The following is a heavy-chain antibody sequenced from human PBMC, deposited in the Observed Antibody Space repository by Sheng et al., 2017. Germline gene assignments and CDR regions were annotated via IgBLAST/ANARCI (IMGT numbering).Heavy chain of an antibody. V-gene: IGHV3-23*04. Sequence: EVQLVESGGGLVQPGGTLRLSCAASGFTFSSYGMSWVRQAPGKGLEWVSAISGSGGSTYYADSVKGRFTISRDNSKNTLYLQMNSLRAEDTAVYYCAKVGAYYDILTGYPHPLYYFDYWGQGTLVTVSS. D-gene: IGHD3-9*01. J-gene: IGHJ4*02. CDR3: AKVGAYYDILTGYPHPLYYFDY. CDR1: GFTFSSYG. CDR2: ISGSGGST.